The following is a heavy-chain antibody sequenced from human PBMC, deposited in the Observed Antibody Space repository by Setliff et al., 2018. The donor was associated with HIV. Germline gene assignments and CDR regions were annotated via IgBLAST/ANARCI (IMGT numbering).Heavy chain of an antibody. CDR3: ARAGMGALRSLFDY. CDR2: IYYSGSA. Sequence: PSETLSLTCTVSGGSISSGDYFLSWIRQAPGKGLEWIGCIYYSGSAYYNPSFKSRVTLSVDTSKNQFSLKLNSVTAADTAIYYCARAGMGALRSLFDYWGQGTLVTVSS. CDR1: GGSISSGDYF. D-gene: IGHD1-26*01. V-gene: IGHV4-30-4*08. J-gene: IGHJ4*02.